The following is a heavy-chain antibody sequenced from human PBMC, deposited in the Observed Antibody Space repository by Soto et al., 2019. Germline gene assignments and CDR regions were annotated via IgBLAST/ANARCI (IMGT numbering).Heavy chain of an antibody. CDR2: IYYSWST. D-gene: IGHD4-17*01. CDR1: GGSISSGDYY. J-gene: IGHJ4*02. V-gene: IGHV4-30-4*01. CDR3: ARGVTTRKPYYLDY. Sequence: SEPLSLTCTVSGGSISSGDYYLSWIRHPPGKGLEWIGYIYYSWSTYYNPSLKSRVTISVYTSKNQFSLKLSSVTAADTAVYYCARGVTTRKPYYLDYWGQGTMVTVSS.